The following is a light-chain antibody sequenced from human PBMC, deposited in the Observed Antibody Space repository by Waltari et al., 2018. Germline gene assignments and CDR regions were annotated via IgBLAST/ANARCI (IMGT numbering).Light chain of an antibody. V-gene: IGKV1-39*01. CDR1: QRISSY. Sequence: DIQMTQSPSSLSASVGDRVTITCRASQRISSYLNWYQQKVGKAPKLLIYGANSLQSGVPRRFSGSQSGTEFTLTISSLQPEDFATYFCQQSYSSPWTFGQGTKVEVK. CDR2: GAN. CDR3: QQSYSSPWT. J-gene: IGKJ1*01.